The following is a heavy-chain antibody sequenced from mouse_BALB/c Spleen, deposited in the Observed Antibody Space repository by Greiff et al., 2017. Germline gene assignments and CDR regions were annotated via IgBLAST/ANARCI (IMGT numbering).Heavy chain of an antibody. CDR1: GFTFSSFG. Sequence: EVHLVESGGGLVQPGGSRKLSCAASGFTFSSFGMHWVRQAPEKGLEWVAYISSGSSTIYYADTVKGRFTISRDNPKNTLFLQMTSLRSEDTAMYYCARSTMTYYFDDWGQGTTLTVSS. J-gene: IGHJ2*01. CDR2: ISSGSSTI. CDR3: ARSTMTYYFDD. V-gene: IGHV5-17*02. D-gene: IGHD2-4*01.